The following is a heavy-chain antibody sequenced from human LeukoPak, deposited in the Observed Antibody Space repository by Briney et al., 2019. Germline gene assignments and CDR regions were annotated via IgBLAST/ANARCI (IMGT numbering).Heavy chain of an antibody. CDR3: ASRWGYYFDY. V-gene: IGHV4-59*01. D-gene: IGHD3-16*01. Sequence: SETLSLTCTVSGGSISSYYWSWIRQPPGKGLEWIGYIYYSGSTNYDPSLKSRVTISVDTSKNQFSLKLSSVTAADTAVYYCASRWGYYFDYWGQGTLVTVSS. CDR2: IYYSGST. CDR1: GGSISSYY. J-gene: IGHJ4*02.